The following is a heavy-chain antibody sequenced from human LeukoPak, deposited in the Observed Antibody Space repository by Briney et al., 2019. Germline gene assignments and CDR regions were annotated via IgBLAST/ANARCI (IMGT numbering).Heavy chain of an antibody. Sequence: TGGSLRLSCEASGFTFSSYAMSWVRQAPGKGLEWVSVISGSGDSTYYADSVEGRCTISRDNSKDALYLQMNSLRAEDTAVYYCAGGRRHLVHGPLDDWGQGTLVTVSS. J-gene: IGHJ4*02. D-gene: IGHD6-13*01. CDR1: GFTFSSYA. CDR3: AGGRRHLVHGPLDD. CDR2: ISGSGDST. V-gene: IGHV3-23*01.